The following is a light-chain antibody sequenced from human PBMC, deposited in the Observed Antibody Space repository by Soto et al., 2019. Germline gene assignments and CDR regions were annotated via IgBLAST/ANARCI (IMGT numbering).Light chain of an antibody. Sequence: QSALTQPASASGSPGQSITISCTATNSYVGGYNSVSGYQQHQGKAPYLLIYDVSNRPSGVSNRFSGSKSGNTASLTISGLQAEDEADYYCSSYTSSSTLVFGGGTKVTVL. CDR1: NSYVGGYNS. CDR2: DVS. CDR3: SSYTSSSTLV. J-gene: IGLJ2*01. V-gene: IGLV2-14*01.